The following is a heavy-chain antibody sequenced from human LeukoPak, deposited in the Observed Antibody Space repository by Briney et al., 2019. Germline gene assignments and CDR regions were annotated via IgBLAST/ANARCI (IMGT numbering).Heavy chain of an antibody. CDR2: FDPEDGET. CDR3: ATHHYDILTGYYRFDY. V-gene: IGHV1-24*01. D-gene: IGHD3-9*01. CDR1: GYTLTELS. J-gene: IGHJ4*02. Sequence: ASVKVSCKVSGYTLTELSMHWVRQAPGKGLEWMGGFDPEDGETICAQKFQGRVTMTEDTSTDTAYMELSSLRSEDTAVYYCATHHYDILTGYYRFDYWGQGTLVTVSS.